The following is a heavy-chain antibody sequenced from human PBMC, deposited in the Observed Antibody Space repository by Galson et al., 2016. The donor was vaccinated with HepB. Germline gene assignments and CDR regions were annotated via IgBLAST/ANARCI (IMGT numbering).Heavy chain of an antibody. CDR1: GFTFSDYF. V-gene: IGHV3-11*01. D-gene: IGHD2-15*01. Sequence: SLRLSCAASGFTFSDYFMTRIRQAPGKGLEWVSYSSTSSNAIYYADSVRGRFTISRDNAKNSLFLQMNSLRAEDTAIYYCAGGPIKSYYYYGLDVWGQGTTVTVSS. CDR2: SSTSSNAI. J-gene: IGHJ6*02. CDR3: AGGPIKSYYYYGLDV.